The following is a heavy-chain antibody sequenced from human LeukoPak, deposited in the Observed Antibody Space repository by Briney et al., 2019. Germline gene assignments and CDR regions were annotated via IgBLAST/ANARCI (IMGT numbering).Heavy chain of an antibody. D-gene: IGHD6-13*01. CDR3: ARGVGSSWYPFYYYYGMDV. CDR2: INHSGGT. J-gene: IGHJ6*02. CDR1: GGSFSGYY. V-gene: IGHV4-34*01. Sequence: SETLSLTCAVYGGSFSGYYWSWIRQPPGKGLEWIGEINHSGGTNYNPSLKSRVTISVDTSKNQFSLKLSSVTAADTAVYYCARGVGSSWYPFYYYYGMDVWGQGTTVTVSS.